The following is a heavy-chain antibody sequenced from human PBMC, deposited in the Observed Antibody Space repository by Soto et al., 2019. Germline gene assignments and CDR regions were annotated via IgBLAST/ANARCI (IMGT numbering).Heavy chain of an antibody. CDR2: INAGNGNR. CDR3: ARDVAAADY. D-gene: IGHD6-13*01. CDR1: GYTFTSYA. V-gene: IGHV1-3*01. J-gene: IGHJ4*02. Sequence: ASVKVSCKASGYTFTSYAMHWVRQAPGQRLEWMGWINAGNGNRKYSQKFQGRVTITRDTSATTAYMELSSLRPEDTAVYYCARDVAAADYWGQGTLVTVSS.